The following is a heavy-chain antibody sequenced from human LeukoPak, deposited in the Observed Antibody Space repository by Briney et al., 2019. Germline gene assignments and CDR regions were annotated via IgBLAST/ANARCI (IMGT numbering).Heavy chain of an antibody. V-gene: IGHV3-23*01. Sequence: GGSLRLSCVVSGFTFSRYWMSWVRQAPGKGLEWVSAISRSGGSTAYADSVKGRFTISRDNSKNTLYLQMNSLRVEDTAVYYCAKDLWGFVEVAAILDYWGQGTLVTVSS. D-gene: IGHD2-2*02. CDR2: ISRSGGST. CDR3: AKDLWGFVEVAAILDY. CDR1: GFTFSRYW. J-gene: IGHJ4*02.